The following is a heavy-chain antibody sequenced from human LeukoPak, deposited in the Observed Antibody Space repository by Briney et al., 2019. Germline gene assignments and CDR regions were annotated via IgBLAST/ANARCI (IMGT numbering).Heavy chain of an antibody. J-gene: IGHJ3*02. CDR2: IRYDGSNK. CDR1: GFTFSSYG. V-gene: IGHV3-30*02. CDR3: AKGWWSSDWYSGFDI. D-gene: IGHD6-19*01. Sequence: PGGSLRLSCAASGFTFSSYGMHWVRQAPGKGLEWVAFIRYDGSNKYYADSVKGRFTISRDNSKNTLHLQMNSLRAEDTAVYYCAKGWWSSDWYSGFDIWGQGTMVTVSS.